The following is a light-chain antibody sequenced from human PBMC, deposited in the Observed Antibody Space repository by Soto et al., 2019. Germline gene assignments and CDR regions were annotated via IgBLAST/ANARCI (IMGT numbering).Light chain of an antibody. CDR2: TSG. V-gene: IGKV1-39*01. CDR1: QRITTY. J-gene: IGKJ2*01. Sequence: IQMTQPPSSLSASVGDRVTITCRASQRITTYLNWYQQKPGEAPKLLISTSGTLQRGVPSRFSGSGSLTDFSLTITALRPEDCATYFCQQTYSTPYTFGQGTKLEIK. CDR3: QQTYSTPYT.